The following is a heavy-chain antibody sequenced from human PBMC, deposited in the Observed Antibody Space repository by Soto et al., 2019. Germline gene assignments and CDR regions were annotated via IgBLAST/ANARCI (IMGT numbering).Heavy chain of an antibody. CDR3: TREGDGSGFFSDF. D-gene: IGHD3-22*01. V-gene: IGHV3-48*01. Sequence: GGSLRLSCVASGFTFSDYNMNWVRQAPGKGLELVSFISGRSNTIYYADSVKGRFTISRDNAKNSLYLLMNSLRAEDTAVYYCTREGDGSGFFSDFWGQGALVTVSS. CDR1: GFTFSDYN. CDR2: ISGRSNTI. J-gene: IGHJ4*02.